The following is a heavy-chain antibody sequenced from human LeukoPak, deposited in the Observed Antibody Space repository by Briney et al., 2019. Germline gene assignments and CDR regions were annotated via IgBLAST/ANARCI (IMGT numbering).Heavy chain of an antibody. V-gene: IGHV3-30*03. D-gene: IGHD2-2*01. CDR2: VSYDGSNK. J-gene: IGHJ5*02. CDR1: GFTFSSYG. CDR3: ARGRIKPYQRTRSSWFDP. Sequence: GGSLRLSCAASGFTFSSYGMHWVRQAPGKGLEWVAVVSYDGSNKFYADSVKGRFTISRDNSKNTLYLQMNSLRAEDTAVYYCARGRIKPYQRTRSSWFDPWGQGTLVTVSS.